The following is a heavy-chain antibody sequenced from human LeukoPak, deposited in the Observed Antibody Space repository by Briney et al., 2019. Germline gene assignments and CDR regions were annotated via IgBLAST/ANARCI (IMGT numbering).Heavy chain of an antibody. CDR2: IRYDGSNK. Sequence: GGSLRLSCAASGFTFSSYGMHWVRQAPGKGLEWVAFIRYDGSNKYYADSVKGRFTISRDNSKNTLYLQMNSLRAEDTAVYYCARMTVGVNWFDPWGQGTLVTVSS. CDR1: GFTFSSYG. D-gene: IGHD4-23*01. CDR3: ARMTVGVNWFDP. V-gene: IGHV3-30*02. J-gene: IGHJ5*02.